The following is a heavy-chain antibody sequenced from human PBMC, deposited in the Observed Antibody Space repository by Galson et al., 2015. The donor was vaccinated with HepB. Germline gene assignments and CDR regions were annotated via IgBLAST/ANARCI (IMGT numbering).Heavy chain of an antibody. CDR2: IYYSGT. J-gene: IGHJ5*02. D-gene: IGHD1-1*01. Sequence: TLSLTCTVSGGSISSGISYWSWIRQHPGKGLEWIGYIYYSGTYCNPSLKSRVTISVDTSKNQFSLKVSSVTAADTAVYYCAKGPTTIGFDPWGQGTLVTVSS. V-gene: IGHV4-31*03. CDR1: GGSISSGISY. CDR3: AKGPTTIGFDP.